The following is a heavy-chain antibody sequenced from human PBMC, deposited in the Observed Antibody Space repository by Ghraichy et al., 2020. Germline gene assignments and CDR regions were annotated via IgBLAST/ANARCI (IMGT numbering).Heavy chain of an antibody. D-gene: IGHD6-13*01. J-gene: IGHJ4*02. Sequence: ASVKVSCKASGYTFTDYYMHWVRQTPGQGLEWMGWIDPNSGGTAHAQKFQGRVTMTRDTSISTAYMELGRLTSDDTAVYYCARGRAVESGGTLFRYWGQGT. CDR1: GYTFTDYY. V-gene: IGHV1-2*02. CDR3: ARGRAVESGGTLFRY. CDR2: IDPNSGGT.